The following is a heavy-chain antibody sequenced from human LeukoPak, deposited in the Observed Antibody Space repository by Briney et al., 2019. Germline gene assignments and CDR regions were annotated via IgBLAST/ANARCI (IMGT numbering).Heavy chain of an antibody. CDR3: ARARYYYGFYGI. Sequence: SETLSLTCAVYGGSFSGYYWSWIRQPAGKGLEWIGRIYTSGSTNYNPSLKSRVTMSVDTSKNQFSLKLSSVTAADTAVYYCARARYYYGFYGIWGQGTMVTVSS. D-gene: IGHD3-10*01. V-gene: IGHV4-59*10. CDR2: IYTSGST. J-gene: IGHJ3*02. CDR1: GGSFSGYY.